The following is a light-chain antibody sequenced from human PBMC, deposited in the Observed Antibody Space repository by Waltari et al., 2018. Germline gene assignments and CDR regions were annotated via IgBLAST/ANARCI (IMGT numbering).Light chain of an antibody. CDR2: DVR. J-gene: IGLJ3*02. Sequence: QSALTQPASVSASPGQSITISCTGTSSDVGAYNYVSWYQQHPGKTPKLIIYDVRIRPSGVSNRFAGTKAGNTAALTIAGLQAGDEADYYCSSSTSSTTRVFGGGTSLTVL. V-gene: IGLV2-14*03. CDR1: SSDVGAYNY. CDR3: SSSTSSTTRV.